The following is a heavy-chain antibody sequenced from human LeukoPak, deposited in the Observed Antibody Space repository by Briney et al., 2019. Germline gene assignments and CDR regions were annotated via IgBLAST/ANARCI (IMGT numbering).Heavy chain of an antibody. V-gene: IGHV1-8*03. Sequence: ASVKVSCKASGYTFTSYDINWVRQATGQGLEWMGWMNPNSGNTGYAQKFQGRVTITRNTSISTAYMELSSLRSEDTAVYYCARGSHYYDSSGYYHRTYNFDYWGQGTLVTVSS. CDR3: ARGSHYYDSSGYYHRTYNFDY. CDR2: MNPNSGNT. CDR1: GYTFTSYD. J-gene: IGHJ4*02. D-gene: IGHD3-22*01.